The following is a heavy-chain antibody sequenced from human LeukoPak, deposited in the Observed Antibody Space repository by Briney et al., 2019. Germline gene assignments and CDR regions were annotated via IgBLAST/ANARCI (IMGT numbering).Heavy chain of an antibody. CDR3: AGYCSTTSCYDVDY. CDR1: GFTFDDYA. Sequence: GGSLRLSCAASGFTFDDYAMHWVRQAPGKGLEWVSYISNSGGVKYYADSVKGRFTISRDNAKNSLYLQMNSLRVEDAAVYYCAGYCSTTSCYDVDYWGQGTLVTVSS. V-gene: IGHV3-48*01. CDR2: ISNSGGVK. J-gene: IGHJ4*02. D-gene: IGHD2-2*01.